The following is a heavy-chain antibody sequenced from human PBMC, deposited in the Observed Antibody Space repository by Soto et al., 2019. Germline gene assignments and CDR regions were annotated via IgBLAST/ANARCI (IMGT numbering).Heavy chain of an antibody. Sequence: QVQLVESGGGVVQPGRSLRLSCAASGFTFSSYGMHWVRQAPGKGLEWVAVIWYDGSNKYYADSVKGRFTISRDNSKNTLYLQMNSLRAEDTGVYSCARDYYGDYVGWFDPWGQGTRVTVSS. CDR1: GFTFSSYG. D-gene: IGHD4-17*01. CDR3: ARDYYGDYVGWFDP. CDR2: IWYDGSNK. V-gene: IGHV3-33*01. J-gene: IGHJ5*02.